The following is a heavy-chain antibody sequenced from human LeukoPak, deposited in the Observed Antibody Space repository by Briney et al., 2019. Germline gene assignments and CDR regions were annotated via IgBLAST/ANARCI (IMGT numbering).Heavy chain of an antibody. CDR1: GYTFTTYG. Sequence: GASVKVSCKASGYTFTTYGISWVRQAPGQGLEWMGWISAYNGNTNYAQKLQGRVTMTTDTSTSTAYMELRSPRSDDTAVYYCARDTMVRGLFEYYYYYGMDVWGQGTTVTVSS. J-gene: IGHJ6*02. CDR2: ISAYNGNT. V-gene: IGHV1-18*01. CDR3: ARDTMVRGLFEYYYYYGMDV. D-gene: IGHD3-10*01.